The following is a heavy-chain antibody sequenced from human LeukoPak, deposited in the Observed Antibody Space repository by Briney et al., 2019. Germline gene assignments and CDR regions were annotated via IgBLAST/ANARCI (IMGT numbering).Heavy chain of an antibody. Sequence: GGSLRLSCAASGFTFSSYAMSWVRQAPGKGLEWVSAISGSGGSTYYADSVKGRFTISRDNSKNTLYLQMNSLRAEDTAVYYCAKDQRADIDSSGYYFWGQGTLVTVSS. CDR2: ISGSGGST. CDR1: GFTFSSYA. J-gene: IGHJ4*02. D-gene: IGHD3-22*01. V-gene: IGHV3-23*01. CDR3: AKDQRADIDSSGYYF.